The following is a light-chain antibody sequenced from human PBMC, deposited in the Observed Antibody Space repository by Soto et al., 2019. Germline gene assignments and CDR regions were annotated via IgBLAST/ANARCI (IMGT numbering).Light chain of an antibody. Sequence: EIVMTQSPATLSVSPGERVTLSCRASQSVFSSLAWYQQKPGQAPRLLIYGAATRATSVPARFSGSGSGTEFTLTITSLQSEDFAVYYCQQRSSWPPALSFGGGTKVDIK. CDR1: QSVFSS. V-gene: IGKV3-15*01. CDR2: GAA. CDR3: QQRSSWPPALS. J-gene: IGKJ4*01.